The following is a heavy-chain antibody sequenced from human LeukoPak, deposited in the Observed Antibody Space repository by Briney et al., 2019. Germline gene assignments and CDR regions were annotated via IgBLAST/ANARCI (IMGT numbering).Heavy chain of an antibody. V-gene: IGHV4-39*01. Sequence: SETLSLTCTVSGGSISSSNYYWGWVRQPPGKGLEWIGEVNYNGSANYSPSLKSRVTVSVDTTKNQFSLKLSSVTAADTAVYYCAGGNWFDPWGQGTLVTVSS. CDR2: VNYNGSA. J-gene: IGHJ5*02. CDR1: GGSISSSNYY. CDR3: AGGNWFDP.